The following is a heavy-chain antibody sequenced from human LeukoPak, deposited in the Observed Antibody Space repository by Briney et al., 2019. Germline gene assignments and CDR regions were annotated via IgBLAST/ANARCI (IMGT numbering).Heavy chain of an antibody. D-gene: IGHD6-13*01. CDR1: GFTFSSYA. CDR2: ISGSGGST. CDR3: ANDGRIAAAPNWFDP. J-gene: IGHJ5*02. V-gene: IGHV3-23*01. Sequence: RAGGSLRLSCAASGFTFSSYAMSWVRQAPGKGLEWVSAISGSGGSTYYADSVKGRFTISRDNSKNTLYLQMSSLRAEDTAVYYCANDGRIAAAPNWFDPWGQGTLVTVSS.